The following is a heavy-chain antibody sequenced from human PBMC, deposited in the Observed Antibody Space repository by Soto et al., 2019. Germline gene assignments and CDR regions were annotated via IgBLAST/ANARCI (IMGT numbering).Heavy chain of an antibody. CDR2: ISSSSNTI. Sequence: GGSLRLSCAASGFSFSTYSMNWVRQAPGEGLEWISYISSSSNTIYYADSVKGRFTISRDNAKNSLYLQMNSLRAEDTAVYYCAKPRAIVGASFDYWGQGTLVTVSS. CDR3: AKPRAIVGASFDY. CDR1: GFSFSTYS. J-gene: IGHJ4*02. V-gene: IGHV3-48*01. D-gene: IGHD1-26*01.